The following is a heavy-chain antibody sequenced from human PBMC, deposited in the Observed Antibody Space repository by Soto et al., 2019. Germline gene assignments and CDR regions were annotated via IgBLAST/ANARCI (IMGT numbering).Heavy chain of an antibody. CDR3: AKDRERVWEPNYYYGMDV. Sequence: PGGSLRLSCAASGFTFSSYAMSWVRQAPGKGLEWVSAISGSGGSTYYADSVKGRFTISRDNSKNTLYLQMNSLRAEDTAVYYCAKDRERVWEPNYYYGMDVWGQGTTVTVSS. CDR2: ISGSGGST. V-gene: IGHV3-23*01. J-gene: IGHJ6*02. D-gene: IGHD1-26*01. CDR1: GFTFSSYA.